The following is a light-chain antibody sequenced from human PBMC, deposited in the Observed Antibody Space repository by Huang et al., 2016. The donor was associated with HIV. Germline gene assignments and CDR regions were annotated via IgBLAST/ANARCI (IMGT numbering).Light chain of an antibody. V-gene: IGKV3-20*01. CDR2: GAS. J-gene: IGKJ1*01. CDR3: QQYGSSPGT. CDR1: QSVSSSY. Sequence: IVLTQSPGTLSLSPGQRATLSCRASQSVSSSYFAWYQQKPGQPPRLLIYGASSRATGIPDRFSGSGSGTDFTLTISRLEPADFAVYYCQQYGSSPGTFGQGTKVEIK.